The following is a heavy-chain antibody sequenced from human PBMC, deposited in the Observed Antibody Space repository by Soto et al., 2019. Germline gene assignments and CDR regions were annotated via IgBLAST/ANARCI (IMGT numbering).Heavy chain of an antibody. V-gene: IGHV4-59*01. CDR2: ISYIGST. Sequence: QVQLQESGPGLVKPSETLSLNCTVSGDSINNYYWNWIRQPPGKGLEWIGYISYIGSTNYNPSLESRVTISVDTSKNQFSLRLSSVTAADTAVYFRARGYCSGVICYLYYFDYWGQGTLVTVSS. D-gene: IGHD2-15*01. CDR3: ARGYCSGVICYLYYFDY. J-gene: IGHJ4*02. CDR1: GDSINNYY.